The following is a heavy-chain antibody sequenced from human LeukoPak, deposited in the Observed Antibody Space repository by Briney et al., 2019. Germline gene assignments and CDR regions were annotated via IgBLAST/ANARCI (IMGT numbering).Heavy chain of an antibody. CDR1: GFTFNNYA. V-gene: IGHV3-23*01. CDR3: ARDQKTTYGSGSAEEGDY. J-gene: IGHJ4*02. CDR2: ISGGGATT. Sequence: GGSLRLSCVGSGFTFNNYAMSWVRQAPGKGLEWVSGISGGGATTYYADSMKSRFIISRDNSKNSLYLQMNSLRVEDTAIYYCARDQKTTYGSGSAEEGDYWGQGTLVTVSS. D-gene: IGHD3-10*01.